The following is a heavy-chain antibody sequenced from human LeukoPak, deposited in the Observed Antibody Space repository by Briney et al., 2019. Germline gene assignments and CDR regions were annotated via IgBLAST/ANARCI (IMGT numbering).Heavy chain of an antibody. V-gene: IGHV3-30*02. CDR3: AKDGSSGGPYWYLDL. D-gene: IGHD2-15*01. CDR2: IRYDGSNK. CDR1: GFTFSSYG. J-gene: IGHJ2*01. Sequence: PGRSLRLSCAASGFTFSSYGMHWVRQAPGKGLEWVAFIRYDGSNKYYADSVKGRFTISRDNSKNTLYLQMNSLRAEDTALYYCAKDGSSGGPYWYLDLWGRGTLVTVSS.